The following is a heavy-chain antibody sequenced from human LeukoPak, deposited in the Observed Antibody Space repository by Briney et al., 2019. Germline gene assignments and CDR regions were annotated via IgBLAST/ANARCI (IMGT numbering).Heavy chain of an antibody. Sequence: XWXSGISGSGGSTYYADSVKGRFTISRDNSKNTLYLQMNSLRTEDTAVYYCANLYGDYITAAFDYWGQGTLVTVSS. J-gene: IGHJ4*02. CDR2: ISGSGGST. CDR3: ANLYGDYITAAFDY. D-gene: IGHD4-17*01. V-gene: IGHV3-23*01.